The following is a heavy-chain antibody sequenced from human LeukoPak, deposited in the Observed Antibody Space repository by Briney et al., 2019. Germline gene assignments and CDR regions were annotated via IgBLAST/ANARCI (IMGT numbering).Heavy chain of an antibody. CDR1: GFTFSSYG. CDR3: AKDSGLRWFGENYYYMDV. D-gene: IGHD3-10*01. J-gene: IGHJ6*03. CDR2: ISGSGGSGGST. Sequence: PGGSLRLSCAASGFTFSSYGMSWVRQAPGKGLEWVSTISGSGGSGGSTYYADSVKGRFSISRDNSKNTLYLQMNSLRAEDTAVYYCAKDSGLRWFGENYYYMDVWGKGTTVTISS. V-gene: IGHV3-23*01.